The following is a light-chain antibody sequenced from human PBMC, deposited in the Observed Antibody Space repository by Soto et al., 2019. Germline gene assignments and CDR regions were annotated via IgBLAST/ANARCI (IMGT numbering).Light chain of an antibody. Sequence: SYELTQPLSVSVALGQTARITCGGNNIGSKNVHWYQQKPGQAPVLVSYRDSYQPSGIPERFSGSNSGNTATLTISRAQAGDEADYYCQVWDSSTAVFGGGTKVTVL. J-gene: IGLJ3*02. CDR2: RDS. V-gene: IGLV3-9*01. CDR1: NIGSKN. CDR3: QVWDSSTAV.